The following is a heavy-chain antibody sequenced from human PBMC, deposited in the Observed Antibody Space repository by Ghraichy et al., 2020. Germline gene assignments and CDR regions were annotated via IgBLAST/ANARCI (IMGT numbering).Heavy chain of an antibody. Sequence: SETLSLTCTVSGGSVNSGAYYWSWIRQPPGEGPECVGYVFYTGSTNYNSSLKSRLTISVDTSKNQFSLKLRYVTAADTAVYYCARTRDTGTYLRVFDYWGQGTLVTVSS. CDR1: GGSVNSGAYY. V-gene: IGHV4-61*08. CDR2: VFYTGST. CDR3: ARTRDTGTYLRVFDY. D-gene: IGHD2-8*02. J-gene: IGHJ4*02.